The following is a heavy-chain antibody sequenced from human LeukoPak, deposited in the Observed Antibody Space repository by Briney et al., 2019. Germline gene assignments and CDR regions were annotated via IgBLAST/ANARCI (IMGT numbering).Heavy chain of an antibody. CDR2: IIPIFGTA. J-gene: IGHJ5*02. Sequence: SVKVSCKASGGTFSSYAISWVRQAPGQGLEWMGGIIPIFGTANYAQKFQGRVTITADESTSTAYMELSSLRSEDTAVYYCAREVGSPNWFDPWGQGTLATVSS. CDR3: AREVGSPNWFDP. D-gene: IGHD2-15*01. CDR1: GGTFSSYA. V-gene: IGHV1-69*01.